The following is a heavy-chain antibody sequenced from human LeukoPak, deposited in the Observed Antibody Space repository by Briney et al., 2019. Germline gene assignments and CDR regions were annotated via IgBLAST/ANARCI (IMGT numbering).Heavy chain of an antibody. Sequence: GGSLRLSCAAFGFTFDDYGMSWVRHAPGKGLEWVSGINWNGGSTGYADSVKGRFTISRDNAKNSLYLQMNSLRAEDTALYYCARRLRGLVDYWGQGTLVTVSS. J-gene: IGHJ4*02. D-gene: IGHD4-17*01. CDR1: GFTFDDYG. V-gene: IGHV3-20*04. CDR3: ARRLRGLVDY. CDR2: INWNGGST.